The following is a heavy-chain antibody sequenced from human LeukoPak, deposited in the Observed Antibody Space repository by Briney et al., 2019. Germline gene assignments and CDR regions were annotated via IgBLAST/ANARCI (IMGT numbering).Heavy chain of an antibody. CDR2: INHSGST. V-gene: IGHV4-34*01. J-gene: IGHJ6*03. CDR3: ARETSQKGAHYMDV. CDR1: GGSFSGYY. Sequence: SETLSLTCAVYGGSFSGYYWSWIRQPPGKGLEWIGEINHSGSTNYNPSLKSRVTISIDTSKNQFSLEVNSVTAADTAVYYCARETSQKGAHYMDVWGKGTTVTISS. D-gene: IGHD3-16*01.